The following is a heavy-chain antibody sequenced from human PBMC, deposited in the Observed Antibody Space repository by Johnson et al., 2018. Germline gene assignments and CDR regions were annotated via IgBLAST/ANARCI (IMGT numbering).Heavy chain of an antibody. D-gene: IGHD3-22*01. J-gene: IGHJ1*01. CDR2: ISYDGSNK. Sequence: QVQLVQSGGGVVQPGRSLRLSCAASGFTFSSYAMHWVRQAPGKGLEWVAVISYDGSNKYYADSVKGRFTISRDNSKNTLCLQMNSLRAEDTAVYDCARGGGDYYDSSGYQEYFQHWGQGTLVTVSS. CDR1: GFTFSSYA. CDR3: ARGGGDYYDSSGYQEYFQH. V-gene: IGHV3-30-3*01.